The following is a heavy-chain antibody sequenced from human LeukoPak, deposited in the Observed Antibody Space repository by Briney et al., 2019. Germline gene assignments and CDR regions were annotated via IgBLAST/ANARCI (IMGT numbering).Heavy chain of an antibody. Sequence: GGSLRLSCAASGFTFSSYAMSWIRQAPGKGLEWVSAISGSGGSTYYADSVKGRFTISRDNSKNTLYLQMNSLRAEDTAVYYCAITTTVTNYYFDHWGQGTLVTGSS. V-gene: IGHV3-23*01. D-gene: IGHD4-11*01. CDR3: AITTTVTNYYFDH. CDR2: ISGSGGST. CDR1: GFTFSSYA. J-gene: IGHJ4*02.